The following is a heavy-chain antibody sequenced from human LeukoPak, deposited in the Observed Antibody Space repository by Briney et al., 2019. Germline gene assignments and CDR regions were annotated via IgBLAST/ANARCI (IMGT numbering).Heavy chain of an antibody. V-gene: IGHV3-23*01. CDR3: AKDRSGSYSQGLDY. D-gene: IGHD1-26*01. CDR2: INGSGGST. J-gene: IGHJ4*02. Sequence: GGSLRLSCAASGLTFSSYAMSWVRQAPGKGLEWVSAINGSGGSTYYADSVKGRFTISRDNSKNTLYLQMNSLRAEDTAVYYCAKDRSGSYSQGLDYWGQGTLVTVSS. CDR1: GLTFSSYA.